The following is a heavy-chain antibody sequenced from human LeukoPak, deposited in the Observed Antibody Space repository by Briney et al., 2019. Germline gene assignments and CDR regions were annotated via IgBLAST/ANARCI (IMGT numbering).Heavy chain of an antibody. J-gene: IGHJ4*02. V-gene: IGHV3-7*01. CDR2: IKQDGSEK. Sequence: GGSLRLSCAASGFTFSSYWMSWVRQAPGKGLEWVANIKQDGSEKYYVDSVKGRFTISRDNAKNSLYLQMNSLRAEDTAVYYCATDYYDSSGYYPNKIDYWGQGTLVTVSS. CDR3: ATDYYDSSGYYPNKIDY. D-gene: IGHD3-22*01. CDR1: GFTFSSYW.